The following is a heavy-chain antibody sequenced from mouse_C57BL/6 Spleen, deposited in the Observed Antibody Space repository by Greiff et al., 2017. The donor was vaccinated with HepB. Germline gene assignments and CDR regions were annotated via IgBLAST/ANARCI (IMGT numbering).Heavy chain of an antibody. CDR3: AIYYDYDGRLAY. Sequence: QVQLQQPGAELVMPGASVKLSCKASGYTFTSYWMHWVKQRPGQGLEWIGEIDPSDSYTNYNQKFKGKYTLTVDKSSSTAYMQLSSLTSEDSAVYYCAIYYDYDGRLAYWGQGTLLTVSA. CDR1: GYTFTSYW. CDR2: IDPSDSYT. V-gene: IGHV1-69*01. D-gene: IGHD2-4*01. J-gene: IGHJ3*01.